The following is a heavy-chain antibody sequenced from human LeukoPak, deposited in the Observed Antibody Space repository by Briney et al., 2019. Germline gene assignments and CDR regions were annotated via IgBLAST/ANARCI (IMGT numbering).Heavy chain of an antibody. V-gene: IGHV3-7*01. D-gene: IGHD2-2*02. CDR1: GFTFSSYS. CDR2: IKQDGSEK. J-gene: IGHJ3*02. CDR3: ARDLPSYQLLYRDAFDI. Sequence: PEGSLRLSCAASGFTFSSYSMNWVRQAPGKGLEWVANIKQDGSEKYYVDSVKGQFTISRDNAKNSLYLQMNSLRAEDTAVYYCARDLPSYQLLYRDAFDIWGQGTMVTVSS.